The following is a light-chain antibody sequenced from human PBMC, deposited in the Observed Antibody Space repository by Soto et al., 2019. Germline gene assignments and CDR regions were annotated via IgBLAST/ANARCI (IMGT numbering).Light chain of an antibody. CDR2: SAY. Sequence: DIQMTQSPSSLSASVGDRVTITCRASQNIDTYLNWYLQKPGQAPKLLIHSAYSLQSGVSPRFSGDGSGTDFTLTISSLQPEDFATYYCQQSYSTLSTFGPGTKVDIK. V-gene: IGKV1-39*01. J-gene: IGKJ3*01. CDR3: QQSYSTLST. CDR1: QNIDTY.